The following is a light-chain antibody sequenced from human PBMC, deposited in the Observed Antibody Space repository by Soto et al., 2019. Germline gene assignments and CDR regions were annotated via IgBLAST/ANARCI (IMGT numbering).Light chain of an antibody. Sequence: QSVLTQPRSVSGSPGQSVTISCTGHTIDVDSSNYVSWYQQHPGKAPKLMIYDVSERPSGFPDRFSGSKSGSTASLTISGLQAEDEADYYCCSYATTFYVFGSGTKLTVL. V-gene: IGLV2-11*01. J-gene: IGLJ1*01. CDR3: CSYATTFYV. CDR1: TIDVDSSNY. CDR2: DVS.